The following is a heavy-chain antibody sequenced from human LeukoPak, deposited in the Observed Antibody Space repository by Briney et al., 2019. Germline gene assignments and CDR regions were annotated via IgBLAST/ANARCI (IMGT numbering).Heavy chain of an antibody. CDR2: ISPDGNYI. D-gene: IGHD6-19*01. J-gene: IGHJ4*02. CDR1: GFTFSNFA. Sequence: GGSLRLSCAASGFTFSNFAMSWVRQTPGTGLAWLSAISPDGNYIYYADSVKGRFTTSRDNSKNTLYLQMTSLRVEDTAVYFCVSQRDHRVAVAGSFDDWGQGTLISVSP. CDR3: VSQRDHRVAVAGSFDD. V-gene: IGHV3-23*01.